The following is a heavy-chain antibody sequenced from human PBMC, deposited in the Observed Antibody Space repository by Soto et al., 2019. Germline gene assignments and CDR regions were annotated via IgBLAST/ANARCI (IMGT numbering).Heavy chain of an antibody. CDR3: AKDRDIAAAGTMGFDYFDY. CDR2: ISGSGGST. CDR1: GFTFSSYA. J-gene: IGHJ4*02. D-gene: IGHD6-13*01. V-gene: IGHV3-23*01. Sequence: EVQLLESGGGLVQPGGSLRLSCAASGFTFSSYAMSWVRQAPGKGLAWVSAISGSGGSTYYADSVKGRFTISRDNSKNTLYLQMNSLRAEDTAVYYCAKDRDIAAAGTMGFDYFDYWGQGTLVTVSS.